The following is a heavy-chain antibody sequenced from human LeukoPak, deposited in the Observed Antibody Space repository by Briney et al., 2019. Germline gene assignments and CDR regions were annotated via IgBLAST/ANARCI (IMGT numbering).Heavy chain of an antibody. CDR3: ATADIVATFALDY. V-gene: IGHV3-30*03. J-gene: IGHJ4*02. Sequence: GGSLRLSCAASGFTFGSYGMHWVRQAPGKGLEWVAVISYDGSNKYYADSVKGRFTISRDNSKNTLYLQMNSLRAEDTAVYYCATADIVATFALDYWGQGTLVTVSS. CDR1: GFTFGSYG. CDR2: ISYDGSNK. D-gene: IGHD5-12*01.